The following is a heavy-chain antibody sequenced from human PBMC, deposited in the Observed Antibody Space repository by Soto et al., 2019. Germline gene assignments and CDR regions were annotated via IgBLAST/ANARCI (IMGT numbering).Heavy chain of an antibody. Sequence: PGGSLRLSCAASGFTVTNYGMHWVRQAPGQGLEWVAVISYDGNKIYYVDSVKGRFTISRDISKNTLYLQMNSLRAEDTAVYYCAKVGDVYNSFFDYWGQGALVTV. V-gene: IGHV3-30*18. CDR2: ISYDGNKI. D-gene: IGHD1-1*01. CDR3: AKVGDVYNSFFDY. CDR1: GFTVTNYG. J-gene: IGHJ4*02.